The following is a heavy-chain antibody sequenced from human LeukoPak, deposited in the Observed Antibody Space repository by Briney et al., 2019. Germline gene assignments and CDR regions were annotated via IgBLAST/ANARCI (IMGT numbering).Heavy chain of an antibody. CDR1: GFTFDDYA. CDR2: ISWNSGSI. V-gene: IGHV3-9*01. J-gene: IGHJ4*02. CDR3: ANSFTRGYSYGSPPGY. D-gene: IGHD5-18*01. Sequence: GGSLRLSCAASGFTFDDYAMHWVRQAPGKGLEWVSGISWNSGSIGYADSVKGRFTISRDNAKNSLYLQMNSLRAEDTALYYCANSFTRGYSYGSPPGYWGRGTLVTVSS.